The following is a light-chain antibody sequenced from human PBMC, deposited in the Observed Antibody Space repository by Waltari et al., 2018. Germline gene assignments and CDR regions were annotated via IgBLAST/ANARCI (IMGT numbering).Light chain of an antibody. CDR1: QSLSNW. Sequence: DIQMTQSPSTLSASVGDRVTITCRASQSLSNWLAWYQQKPGKAPNFLIYKASTLESGVPSRFSGSGSGTEFTLTISSLQPDDFATYYCQQYRNLWTFGQGTKVEIK. J-gene: IGKJ1*01. CDR2: KAS. V-gene: IGKV1-5*03. CDR3: QQYRNLWT.